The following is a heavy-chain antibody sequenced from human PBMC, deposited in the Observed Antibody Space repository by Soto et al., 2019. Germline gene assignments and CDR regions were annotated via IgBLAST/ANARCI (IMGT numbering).Heavy chain of an antibody. V-gene: IGHV1-18*01. CDR1: GYTFISYG. J-gene: IGHJ4*02. Sequence: GASVKVSCKASGYTFISYGIAWVRQAPGQGLEGMGWISTYNGKTNYAQKFQDRVTMTTDTSTSTAYMDVRSLKSDDTALYYCARSGYATSLVGILHTGVHGVEIDFWGQGTLVTVSS. D-gene: IGHD6-13*01. CDR3: ARSGYATSLVGILHTGVHGVEIDF. CDR2: ISTYNGKT.